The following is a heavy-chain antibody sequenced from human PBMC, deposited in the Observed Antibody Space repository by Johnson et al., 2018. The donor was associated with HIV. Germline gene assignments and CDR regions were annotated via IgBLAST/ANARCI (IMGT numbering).Heavy chain of an antibody. J-gene: IGHJ3*02. D-gene: IGHD6-6*01. CDR3: ARAERSSSGVDAFDI. CDR1: GFTFDDYA. CDR2: ISWNSGSI. Sequence: VESGGGLVQPGRSLRLSCAASGFTFDDYAMHWVRQAPGKGLEWVSGISWNSGSIGYADSVKGRFTISRDNAKNSLYLQMNSLRAEDTAVYYCARAERSSSGVDAFDIWGQGTMVTVSS. V-gene: IGHV3-9*01.